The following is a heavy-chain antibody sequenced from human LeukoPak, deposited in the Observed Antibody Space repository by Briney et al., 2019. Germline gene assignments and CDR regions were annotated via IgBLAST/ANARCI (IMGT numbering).Heavy chain of an antibody. J-gene: IGHJ5*02. D-gene: IGHD3-10*01. CDR3: AREENPGELGVYNWFDP. CDR2: MNPNSGNT. V-gene: IGHV1-8*01. CDR1: GYTFTSYD. Sequence: ASVKVSCKASGYTFTSYDINWVRQATGQGLEWMGWMNPNSGNTGYAQKFQGRVTMTRNTSISTAYMELSSLRSEDTAVYYCAREENPGELGVYNWFDPWGQGTLVTVSS.